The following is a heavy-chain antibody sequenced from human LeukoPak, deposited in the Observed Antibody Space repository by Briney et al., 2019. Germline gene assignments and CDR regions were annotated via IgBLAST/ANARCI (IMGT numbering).Heavy chain of an antibody. J-gene: IGHJ4*02. CDR2: IYPYDSDT. CDR1: GCSFPSYW. V-gene: IGHV5-51*01. D-gene: IGHD6-6*01. CDR3: ARRLSSSSFDY. Sequence: GESLKISCKVSGCSFPSYWIGWVRQMPGKGLEWLIFIYPYDSDTRYSPSFQGQVTISADKSISTAYLQWTSLKASDTAMYYCARRLSSSSFDYWGQGTLVTVSS.